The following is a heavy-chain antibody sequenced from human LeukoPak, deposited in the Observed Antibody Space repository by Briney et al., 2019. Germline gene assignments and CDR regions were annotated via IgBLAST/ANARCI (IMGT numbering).Heavy chain of an antibody. V-gene: IGHV3-9*01. CDR1: GFTFDDHG. CDR2: INWNSASI. J-gene: IGHJ2*01. CDR3: AKEVGIYGDWYFDL. D-gene: IGHD2-21*01. Sequence: GGSLRLSCAASGFTFDDHGMHWVRQAPGKGLEWVSGINWNSASIGYADSVKGRFTISRDNAKNSLYLQMNRLRAEDTALYYCAKEVGIYGDWYFDLWGRGTLVTVSP.